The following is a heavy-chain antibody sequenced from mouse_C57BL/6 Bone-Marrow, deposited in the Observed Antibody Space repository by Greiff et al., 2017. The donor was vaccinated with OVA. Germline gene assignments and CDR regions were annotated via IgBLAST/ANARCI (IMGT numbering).Heavy chain of an antibody. CDR3: ARRSRAWFAY. CDR1: GYTFTSYW. J-gene: IGHJ3*01. CDR2: IDPSDSYT. Sequence: QVQLQQPGAELVMPGASVKLSCKASGYTFTSYWMHWVKQRPGQGLEWIGEIDPSDSYTNYNQKFKGKSTLTVDKSSSTAYMQLSSLTSEDSAVYYCARRSRAWFAYWGQGTLVTVSA. D-gene: IGHD1-1*01. V-gene: IGHV1-69*01.